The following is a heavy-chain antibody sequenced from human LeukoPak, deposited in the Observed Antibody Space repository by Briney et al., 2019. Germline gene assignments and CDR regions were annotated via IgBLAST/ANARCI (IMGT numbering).Heavy chain of an antibody. CDR3: ARDPRGQHPEGLDY. D-gene: IGHD3-10*01. V-gene: IGHV3-7*01. Sequence: GGSLRLSCAASGFTFSSYWMSWVRQAPGKGLEWVANIKQDGSEKYYVDSVKGRFTISRDNAKNSLYLQMNSLRAEDTAVYYCARDPRGQHPEGLDYWGQGTLVTVSS. CDR1: GFTFSSYW. CDR2: IKQDGSEK. J-gene: IGHJ4*02.